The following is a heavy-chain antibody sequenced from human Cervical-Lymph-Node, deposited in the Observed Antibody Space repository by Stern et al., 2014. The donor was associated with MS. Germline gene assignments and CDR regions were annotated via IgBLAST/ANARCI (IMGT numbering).Heavy chain of an antibody. CDR1: GGSFMNYA. CDR3: AGPRYAF. Sequence: EQLVESGPEVKKPGSSVKVSCKASGGSFMNYAITWVRQAPGQGPEWMGDISPLFSTSNYAQKFQGRVTITASKSTTTAYMEVNSLTSEDTAVYYCAGPRYAFWGQGTLVIVSS. D-gene: IGHD2-2*01. J-gene: IGHJ4*02. V-gene: IGHV1-69*06. CDR2: ISPLFSTS.